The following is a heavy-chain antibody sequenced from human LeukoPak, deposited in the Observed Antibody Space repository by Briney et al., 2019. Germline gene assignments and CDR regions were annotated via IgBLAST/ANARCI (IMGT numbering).Heavy chain of an antibody. V-gene: IGHV3-15*04. J-gene: IGHJ6*02. CDR3: TTDEDWNYARKDV. D-gene: IGHD1-7*01. Sequence: GGSLRLSCAASGFTFNYAWMSWVRQVPGKGLEWVGQTVSEVDGGTTDYATPVKGRFTISRDDSKSTLYLQMNSLKIEDTAVYYCTTDEDWNYARKDVWGQGATVIVSS. CDR1: GFTFNYAW. CDR2: TVSEVDGGTT.